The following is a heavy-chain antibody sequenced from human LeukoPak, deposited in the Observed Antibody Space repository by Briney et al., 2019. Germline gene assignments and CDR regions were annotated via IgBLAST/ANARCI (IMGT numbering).Heavy chain of an antibody. V-gene: IGHV1-18*01. CDR2: ISAYNGNT. J-gene: IGHJ4*02. CDR1: GYTFTSYD. D-gene: IGHD3-10*01. CDR3: ARERSITRNDY. Sequence: GASVKVSCKASGYTFTSYDINWVRQATGQGLEWMGWISAYNGNTNYAQKLQGRVTMTTDTSTSTAYMELRSLRSDDTAVYYCARERSITRNDYWGQGTLVTVSS.